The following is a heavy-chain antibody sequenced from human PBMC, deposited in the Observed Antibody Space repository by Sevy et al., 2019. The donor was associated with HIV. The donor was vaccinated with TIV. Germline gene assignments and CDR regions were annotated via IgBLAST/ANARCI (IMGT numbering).Heavy chain of an antibody. V-gene: IGHV1-18*01. J-gene: IGHJ4*02. Sequence: GPSVKVSCKASGYTFTDYGIKWMRQAPGQGLEWMGWISTYNGNTNYSQKFQGRVTVTTDTSTKTVYLELRSLRSDDTAVYFCARDRNWLDYWGQGTLVTVSS. CDR2: ISTYNGNT. CDR3: ARDRNWLDY. CDR1: GYTFTDYG. D-gene: IGHD1-1*01.